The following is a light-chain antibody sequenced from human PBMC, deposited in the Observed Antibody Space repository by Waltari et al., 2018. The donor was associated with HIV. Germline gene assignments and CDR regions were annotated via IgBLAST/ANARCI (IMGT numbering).Light chain of an antibody. Sequence: SYVLAQPPSVSVAPGQTARLTCGGDNIARKSVHWYQQKPGPAPVVVIYYDSDRPSGIPERFSGSNSGNTATLTISRVEAGDEADYYCQVWDSSSDAYVFGTGTKVTVL. J-gene: IGLJ1*01. CDR1: NIARKS. CDR3: QVWDSSSDAYV. CDR2: YDS. V-gene: IGLV3-21*04.